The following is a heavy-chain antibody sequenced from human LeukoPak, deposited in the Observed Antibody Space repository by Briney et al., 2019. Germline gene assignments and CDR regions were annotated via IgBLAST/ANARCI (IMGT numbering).Heavy chain of an antibody. V-gene: IGHV3-23*01. Sequence: GGSLRLSCAASGFTLSSYAMSWVRQAPGKGLEWVSAISGSGGSKYYADPVKGRFTFSRENSKNTLYLQMNSLRAEDTPVYYCAKDPNELAAAPNFFHPWGQGTLVTVSS. D-gene: IGHD6-13*01. CDR3: AKDPNELAAAPNFFHP. J-gene: IGHJ5*02. CDR1: GFTLSSYA. CDR2: ISGSGGSK.